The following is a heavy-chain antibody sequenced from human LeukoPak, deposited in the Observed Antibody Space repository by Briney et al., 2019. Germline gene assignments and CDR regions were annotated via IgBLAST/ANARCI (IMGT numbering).Heavy chain of an antibody. V-gene: IGHV3-21*01. CDR1: GFTFSSYS. D-gene: IGHD3-10*01. CDR3: ARDWRLHYGSGSYFH. J-gene: IGHJ4*02. Sequence: GGSLRLSCAASGFTFSSYSMNWVRQAPGKGLEWVSSIISSSSYIYYADSVKGRFTISRDNAKNSLYLQMNSLRAEDTAVYYCARDWRLHYGSGSYFHWGQGTLVNVSS. CDR2: IISSSSYI.